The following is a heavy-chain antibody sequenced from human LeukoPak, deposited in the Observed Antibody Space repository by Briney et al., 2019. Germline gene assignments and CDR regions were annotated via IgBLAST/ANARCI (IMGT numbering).Heavy chain of an antibody. CDR1: GYTFTGYY. D-gene: IGHD1-14*01. CDR2: INPKSGGA. J-gene: IGHJ4*02. Sequence: ASVKASCKASGYTFTGYYIHWVRQAPGQGLEWMGRINPKSGGANYGQTFQGRVTMTRDTSTSTAYMELSRVTSDDTAVYYCARYKYHFDCWGQGTLVTVSS. CDR3: ARYKYHFDC. V-gene: IGHV1-2*06.